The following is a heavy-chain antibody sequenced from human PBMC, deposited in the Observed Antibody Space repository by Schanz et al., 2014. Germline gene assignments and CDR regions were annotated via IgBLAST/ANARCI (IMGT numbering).Heavy chain of an antibody. D-gene: IGHD5-12*01. J-gene: IGHJ6*03. V-gene: IGHV3-72*01. Sequence: VQLVESGGGVVQPGRSLRLSCATSGLNFDYYGMNWVRQAPGKGLEWVGRITNKPNNYNTEYAASVKGRFTISRDDSRNSLYLQMSSLKTEDTAVYYCARVDSGYDSHLYYYYYYMDVWGKGTTVTVSS. CDR1: GLNFDYYG. CDR2: ITNKPNNYNT. CDR3: ARVDSGYDSHLYYYYYYMDV.